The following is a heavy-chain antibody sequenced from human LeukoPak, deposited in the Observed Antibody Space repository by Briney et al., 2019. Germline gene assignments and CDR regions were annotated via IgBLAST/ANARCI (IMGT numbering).Heavy chain of an antibody. D-gene: IGHD6-13*01. V-gene: IGHV3-7*01. CDR1: GFTFSNYW. J-gene: IGHJ3*02. Sequence: GGSLRLSCAASGFTFSNYWMSWVRQAPGKGLEWVANIKDDGSGKYYVDSLKGRFTISRDNAKNSLYLQMNSLRAEDTAVYYCARALYQYSSSWYGDAFDIWGQGTMVTVSS. CDR2: IKDDGSGK. CDR3: ARALYQYSSSWYGDAFDI.